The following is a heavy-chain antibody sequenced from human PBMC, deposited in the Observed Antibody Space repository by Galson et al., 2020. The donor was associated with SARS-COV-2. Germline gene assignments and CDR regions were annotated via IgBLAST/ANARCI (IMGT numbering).Heavy chain of an antibody. D-gene: IGHD3-16*01. CDR1: GFTFRTYW. J-gene: IGHJ6*02. CDR3: AREGEDTWYDYVLDA. CDR2: ISSDGNSA. Sequence: QAGGSLRLSCAASGFTFRTYWMPWVRQVSGKGLEWASRISSDGNSALYADSVKGRFPTSRANAKNTLYLHLNSLRFDDTAIYYCAREGEDTWYDYVLDAWGQGTTVTVSS. V-gene: IGHV3-74*01.